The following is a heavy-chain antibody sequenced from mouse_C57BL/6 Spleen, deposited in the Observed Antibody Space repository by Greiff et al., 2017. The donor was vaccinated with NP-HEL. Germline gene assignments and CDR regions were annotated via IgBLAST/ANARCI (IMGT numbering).Heavy chain of an antibody. Sequence: QVQLQQPGAELVKPGASVKLSCKASGYTFTSYWMHWVKQRPGQGLEWIGMIHPNSGSTNYNEKFKSKATLTVDKSSSTAYMQLSSLTSEDSAVYYWARLGSNHYFDYWGQGTTLTVSS. CDR3: ARLGSNHYFDY. CDR1: GYTFTSYW. V-gene: IGHV1-64*01. D-gene: IGHD2-5*01. CDR2: IHPNSGST. J-gene: IGHJ2*01.